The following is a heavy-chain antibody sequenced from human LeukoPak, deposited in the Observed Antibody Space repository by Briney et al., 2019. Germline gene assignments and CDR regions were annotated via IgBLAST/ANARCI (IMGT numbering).Heavy chain of an antibody. D-gene: IGHD5-12*01. CDR2: IIPIFGTA. CDR3: ASVATMDYYYYYMDV. Sequence: ASVKVSCKASGGTFSSYAISWVRQAPGQGPEWMGGIIPIFGTANYAQKFQGRVTITTDESTSTAYMELSSLRSEDTAVYYCASVATMDYYYYYMDVWGKGTTVTVSS. J-gene: IGHJ6*03. CDR1: GGTFSSYA. V-gene: IGHV1-69*05.